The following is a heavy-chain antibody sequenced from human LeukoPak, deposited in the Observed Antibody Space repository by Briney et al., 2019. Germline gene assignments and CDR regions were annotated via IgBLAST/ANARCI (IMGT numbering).Heavy chain of an antibody. CDR3: AKLPTVVVIGSYYMDV. Sequence: GSLRLSCAASGFTFNSYAMNWVRQAPGKGLEWVAFIRYDGSNKYYADSVKGRFTISRDNSKNTLYLQMNSLRAEDTAVYYCAKLPTVVVIGSYYMDVRGKGTTVTISS. D-gene: IGHD3-22*01. CDR1: GFTFNSYA. J-gene: IGHJ6*03. CDR2: IRYDGSNK. V-gene: IGHV3-30*02.